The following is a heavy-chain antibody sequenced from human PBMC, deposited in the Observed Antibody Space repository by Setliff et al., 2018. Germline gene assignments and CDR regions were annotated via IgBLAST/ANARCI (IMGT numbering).Heavy chain of an antibody. CDR3: AREGRSSTRGWYMDA. Sequence: PSETLSLTCTVSGDSISSRRSYWSWIRQPAGKGLEWIGQIYTSWSSNYNPFLKGRASLSIDASKRQFSLKLTSVTAADTAVYFCAREGRSSTRGWYMDAWGKGTSVTVSS. CDR2: IYTSWSS. J-gene: IGHJ6*03. D-gene: IGHD2-2*01. CDR1: GDSISSRRSY. V-gene: IGHV4-61*09.